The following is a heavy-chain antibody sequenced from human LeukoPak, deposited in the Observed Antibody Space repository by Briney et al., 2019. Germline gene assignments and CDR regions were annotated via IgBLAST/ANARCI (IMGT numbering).Heavy chain of an antibody. CDR1: GFTFSSYA. D-gene: IGHD4-17*01. Sequence: GVSLRLSCAASGFTFSSYAMSWVRQAPGKGLEWVSAISGSGGNTYYADSVKGRFTISRDNSKHTLYLQMNSLRAEDTAVYYCAKDSGSYGDAEYFQHWGQGTLVTVSS. V-gene: IGHV3-23*01. J-gene: IGHJ1*01. CDR3: AKDSGSYGDAEYFQH. CDR2: ISGSGGNT.